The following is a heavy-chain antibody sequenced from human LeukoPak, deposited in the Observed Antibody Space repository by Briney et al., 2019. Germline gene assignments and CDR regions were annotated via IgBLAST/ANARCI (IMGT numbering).Heavy chain of an antibody. CDR1: GFTFSSYE. Sequence: GGSLRLSCAASGFTFSSYEMNWVRQAPGKGLEWVSYISSSGSTIYYADSVKGRFTISRDNAKNSLYLQMNSLRAEDTAVYYCARRGASSGGLDYWGQGTLVTVSS. D-gene: IGHD6-19*01. CDR2: ISSSGSTI. V-gene: IGHV3-48*03. J-gene: IGHJ4*02. CDR3: ARRGASSGGLDY.